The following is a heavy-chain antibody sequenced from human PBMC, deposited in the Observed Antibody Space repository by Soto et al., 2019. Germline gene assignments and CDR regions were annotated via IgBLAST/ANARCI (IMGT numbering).Heavy chain of an antibody. J-gene: IGHJ5*02. CDR3: ATCSTVAGTGWFDP. CDR2: FDPEDGET. CDR1: GYTLTELS. V-gene: IGHV1-24*01. Sequence: GASVKVSCKVSGYTLTELSMHWVRQAPGKGLEWMGGFDPEDGETIYAQKFQGRVTMTEDTSTDTAYMELSSLRSEDTAVYYCATCSTVAGTGWFDPWGQGTLVTVSS. D-gene: IGHD6-19*01.